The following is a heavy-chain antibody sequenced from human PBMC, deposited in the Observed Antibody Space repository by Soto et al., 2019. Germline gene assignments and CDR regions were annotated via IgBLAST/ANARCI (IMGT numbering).Heavy chain of an antibody. CDR1: GFTFSSYA. CDR2: ISYDGSNK. J-gene: IGHJ5*02. V-gene: IGHV3-30*04. D-gene: IGHD6-13*01. Sequence: GSLRLSCAASGFTFSSYAMHWVRQAPGKGLEWVAVISYDGSNKYYADSVKGRFTISRDNSKNTLYLQMNSLRAEDTSVYYCARDDSSSWYWFDTWGQGTLVTVSS. CDR3: ARDDSSSWYWFDT.